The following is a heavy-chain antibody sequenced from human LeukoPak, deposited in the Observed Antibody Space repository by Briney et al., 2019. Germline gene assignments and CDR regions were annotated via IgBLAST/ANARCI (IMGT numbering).Heavy chain of an antibody. CDR2: ISGSGGST. V-gene: IGHV3-23*01. D-gene: IGHD3-22*01. CDR1: GFTFSSYG. Sequence: GGSLRLSCAASGFTFSSYGMSWVRQAPGKGLEWVSAISGSGGSTYYADSVKGRFTISRDNAKNSLYLQMNSLRAEDTAVYYCARAAEYYDSSGYSYYFDYWGQGTLVTVSS. J-gene: IGHJ4*02. CDR3: ARAAEYYDSSGYSYYFDY.